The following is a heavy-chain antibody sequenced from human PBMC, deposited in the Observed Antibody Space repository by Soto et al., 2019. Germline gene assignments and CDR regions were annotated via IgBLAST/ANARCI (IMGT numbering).Heavy chain of an antibody. Sequence: QVQLVESGGGVVQPGRSLRLSCAASGFPFSSYAMHWVRQAPGKGLEWVAVISYDGHIKYYGDSVKGRFTISRANSKNTLYLQMNSVTGEDTAMYFCAKTGRDYGDSPNDYWGQGTLLTVSS. D-gene: IGHD4-17*01. J-gene: IGHJ4*02. CDR3: AKTGRDYGDSPNDY. CDR2: ISYDGHIK. CDR1: GFPFSSYA. V-gene: IGHV3-30*18.